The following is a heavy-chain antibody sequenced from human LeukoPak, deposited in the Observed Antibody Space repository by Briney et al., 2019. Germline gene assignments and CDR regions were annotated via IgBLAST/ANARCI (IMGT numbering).Heavy chain of an antibody. D-gene: IGHD4/OR15-4a*01. CDR1: GFTFSSYW. CDR2: IKQDGSEK. CDR3: ARDLQGADDATDY. J-gene: IGHJ4*02. Sequence: GGSLRLSCAASGFTFSSYWMSWVRQAPGKGLEWVANIKQDGSEKYYVDSVKGRFTISRDNAKNSLYLQMNSLRAEDTAVYYCARDLQGADDATDYWGQGTLVIVSS. V-gene: IGHV3-7*01.